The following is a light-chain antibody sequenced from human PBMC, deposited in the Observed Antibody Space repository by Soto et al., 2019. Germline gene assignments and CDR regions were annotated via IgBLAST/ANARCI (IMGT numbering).Light chain of an antibody. CDR3: QQYGSSSYT. CDR1: QSVSSSY. J-gene: IGKJ2*01. CDR2: GAS. Sequence: EIVLTQSPGTLSLSPGERATLSCRASQSVSSSYLAWYQQKPGQAPRLLIYGASSRATGIPDRFSGSGSGTDFTLTISRLAPEDFAVYYCQQYGSSSYTFGQGPKLEIK. V-gene: IGKV3-20*01.